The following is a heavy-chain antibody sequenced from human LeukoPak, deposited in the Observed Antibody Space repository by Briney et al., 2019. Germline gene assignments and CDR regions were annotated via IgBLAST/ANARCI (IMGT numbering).Heavy chain of an antibody. Sequence: SETLSLTCTVSGGSISSYYWSWIRQPPGKGLEWIGDIYYGGSTNYNPSLKSRVTISVDTSKNQFSLKLSSVTAADTAVYYCASSSGFPITMITGAFDIWGQGTMVTVSS. D-gene: IGHD3-22*01. CDR2: IYYGGST. CDR1: GGSISSYY. CDR3: ASSSGFPITMITGAFDI. V-gene: IGHV4-59*08. J-gene: IGHJ3*02.